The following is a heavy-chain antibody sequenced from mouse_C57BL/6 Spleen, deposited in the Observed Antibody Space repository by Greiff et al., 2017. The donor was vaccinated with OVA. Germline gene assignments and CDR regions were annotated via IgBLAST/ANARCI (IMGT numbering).Heavy chain of an antibody. J-gene: IGHJ3*01. CDR1: GYTFTDYY. CDR3: ARGGSSGPAWFAY. Sequence: QVQLQQSGAELVRPGASVKLSCKASGYTFTDYYINWVKQRPGQGLEWIARIYPGSGNTYYNEKFKGKATLTAEKSSSTAYMQLSSLTSEDSAVYFCARGGSSGPAWFAYWGQGTLVTVSA. CDR2: IYPGSGNT. D-gene: IGHD3-2*02. V-gene: IGHV1-76*01.